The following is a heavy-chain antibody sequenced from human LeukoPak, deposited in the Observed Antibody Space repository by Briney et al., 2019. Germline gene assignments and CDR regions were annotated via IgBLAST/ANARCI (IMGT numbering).Heavy chain of an antibody. Sequence: GGSLRLSCAASGFTFDDYAMHWVRQAPGKGLEWVSSISWNGDSIDYADSVKGRFTISRDNAKNSLYLQMNSLRAEDTALYYCAKGKIVATIFGAFDIWGQGTMVTVSS. J-gene: IGHJ3*02. CDR1: GFTFDDYA. CDR2: ISWNGDSI. CDR3: AKGKIVATIFGAFDI. D-gene: IGHD5-12*01. V-gene: IGHV3-9*01.